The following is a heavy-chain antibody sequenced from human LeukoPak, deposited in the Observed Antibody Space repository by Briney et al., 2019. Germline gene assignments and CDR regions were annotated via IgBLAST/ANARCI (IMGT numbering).Heavy chain of an antibody. V-gene: IGHV1-2*02. CDR2: INPNSGGT. CDR3: ARDITYYYGSGGH. Sequence: GASVKVSCKASGYTFTGYYMHWVRQAPGQGLEWMGWINPNSGGTNYAQKFQGRVTMTRDTSISTAYMELSRLRSDDTAVYYCARDITYYYGSGGHWGQGTLVTVSS. D-gene: IGHD3-10*01. J-gene: IGHJ4*02. CDR1: GYTFTGYY.